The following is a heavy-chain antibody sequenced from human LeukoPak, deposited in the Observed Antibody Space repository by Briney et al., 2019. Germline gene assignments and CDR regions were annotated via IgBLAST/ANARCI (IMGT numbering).Heavy chain of an antibody. CDR3: AKKYCSGGSCYSDPIDY. J-gene: IGHJ4*02. D-gene: IGHD2-15*01. Sequence: GGSLRLSCAASGFTFSSYGMHWVRQAPGKGLEWVAVIWYDGGNKHYADSVKGRFTISRDNSKNTLYLQINSLRAEDTAVYYCAKKYCSGGSCYSDPIDYWGQGTLVTVSS. CDR1: GFTFSSYG. CDR2: IWYDGGNK. V-gene: IGHV3-33*06.